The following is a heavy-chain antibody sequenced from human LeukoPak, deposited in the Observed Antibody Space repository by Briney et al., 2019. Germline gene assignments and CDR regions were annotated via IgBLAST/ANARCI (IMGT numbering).Heavy chain of an antibody. CDR1: GGSISSYH. CDR2: IYYSGST. V-gene: IGHV4-59*01. J-gene: IGHJ4*02. CDR3: ARGFSGWTRYDY. D-gene: IGHD6-19*01. Sequence: SETLSLTCTVSGGSISSYHWSWIRQPPGKGLEWIGSIYYSGSTNYNPSLKSRVTISVDTSNNQFSLKLSSVTAGDTAVYYCARGFSGWTRYDYWGQGTLVTVSS.